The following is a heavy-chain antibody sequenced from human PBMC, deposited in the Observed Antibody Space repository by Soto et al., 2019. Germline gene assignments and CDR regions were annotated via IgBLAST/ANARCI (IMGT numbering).Heavy chain of an antibody. CDR3: ARGVLGRIYSSSWPGFHRRYNWFDP. CDR2: VNHSGTT. Sequence: ASETLSLTCPVSGGSVSSSDYYWGWIRQPPGKELEWIGAVNHSGTTNYIPSLKSRVTISVDTSKNQFSLKLSSVTAADTAVYYCARGVLGRIYSSSWPGFHRRYNWFDPWGQGTLVTVSS. D-gene: IGHD6-13*01. V-gene: IGHV4-39*07. CDR1: GGSVSSSDYY. J-gene: IGHJ5*02.